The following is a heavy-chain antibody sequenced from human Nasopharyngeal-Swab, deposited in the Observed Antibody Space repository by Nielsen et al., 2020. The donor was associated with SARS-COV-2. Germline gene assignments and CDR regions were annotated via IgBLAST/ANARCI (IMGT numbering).Heavy chain of an antibody. J-gene: IGHJ5*02. Sequence: SETLSLTCSVSDFSISSGYYWGWIRQPPGKGLEWIGSIYHSGTAYYNPSLKSRVTISVDTSKNQFSLKLSSVTAADTAVYYCARVNWNYLNWFDPWGQGTLVTVSS. D-gene: IGHD1-7*01. CDR2: IYHSGTA. CDR1: DFSISSGYY. V-gene: IGHV4-38-2*02. CDR3: ARVNWNYLNWFDP.